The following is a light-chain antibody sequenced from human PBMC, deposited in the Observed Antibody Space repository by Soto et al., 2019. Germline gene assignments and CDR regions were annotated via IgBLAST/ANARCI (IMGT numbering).Light chain of an antibody. CDR2: DVS. J-gene: IGLJ1*01. Sequence: QSALTQPASVSGSPGQSITISCTGTSSDVGNYNYVSWYQQHPGKAPKLMIYDVSNRPSGVSNRFSGSKSGNTASLTISGLQAEDEADYYCSSFTTSSTYVLGTGTKLTVL. CDR3: SSFTTSSTYV. V-gene: IGLV2-14*01. CDR1: SSDVGNYNY.